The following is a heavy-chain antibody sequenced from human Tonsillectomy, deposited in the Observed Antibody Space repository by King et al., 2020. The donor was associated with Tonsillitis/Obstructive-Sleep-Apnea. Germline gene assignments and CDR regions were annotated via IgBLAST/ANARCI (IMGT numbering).Heavy chain of an antibody. CDR1: GFTFSSYG. J-gene: IGHJ6*03. D-gene: IGHD3-3*01. V-gene: IGHV3-33*01. Sequence: QVQLVESGGGVVQPGRSLRLSCAASGFTFSSYGMHWVRQAPGKGLEWVAVIWYDGSNKYYADSVKGRFTISRDNSKNTLYLQMNSLRAEDTALYYCARAGYDFWSGSYYYYYYYMDVWGKGTTVTVSS. CDR2: IWYDGSNK. CDR3: ARAGYDFWSGSYYYYYYYMDV.